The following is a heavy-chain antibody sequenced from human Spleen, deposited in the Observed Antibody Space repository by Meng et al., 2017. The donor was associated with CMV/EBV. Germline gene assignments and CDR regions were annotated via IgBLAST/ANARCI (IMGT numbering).Heavy chain of an antibody. D-gene: IGHD2-2*02. V-gene: IGHV5-51*01. CDR3: ARGNPNIVVVPAAIPGWFDP. CDR2: IYPGDSDT. CDR1: GYSFTSYW. J-gene: IGHJ5*02. Sequence: KVSCKGSGYSFTSYWIGWVRQMPGKGLEWMGIIYPGDSDTRYSPSFQGQVTISADKSISTAYLQWSSLKASDTAMYYCARGNPNIVVVPAAIPGWFDPWDQGTLVTVSS.